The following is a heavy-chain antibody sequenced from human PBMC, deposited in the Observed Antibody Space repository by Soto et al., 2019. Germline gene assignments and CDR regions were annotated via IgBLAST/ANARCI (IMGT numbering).Heavy chain of an antibody. CDR2: IIPIFGTA. J-gene: IGHJ3*02. D-gene: IGHD3-22*01. CDR1: GGTFSSYA. Sequence: SVKVSCKASGGTFSSYAISWVRQAPGQGLEWMGGIIPIFGTANYAQKFQGRVTITADKSTSTAYMELSSLRSEDTAVYYCATPLLLALGPRGDALDIWGQGTMVTVSS. CDR3: ATPLLLALGPRGDALDI. V-gene: IGHV1-69*06.